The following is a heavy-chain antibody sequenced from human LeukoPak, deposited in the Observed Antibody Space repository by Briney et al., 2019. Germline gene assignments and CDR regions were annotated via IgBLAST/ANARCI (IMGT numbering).Heavy chain of an antibody. J-gene: IGHJ4*02. V-gene: IGHV3-30*02. CDR1: GFTFSTYG. D-gene: IGHD2-2*01. Sequence: PGGSLRLSCAAPGFTFSTYGMDWVHQAPGKGLEWVAYIRYDGSNKNCADSVKGRFTISRDNSKNTLYLQMSSLRAEDTAVYYCAKVVTGYCSTTSCPFDSWGQGTLVTVSS. CDR3: AKVVTGYCSTTSCPFDS. CDR2: IRYDGSNK.